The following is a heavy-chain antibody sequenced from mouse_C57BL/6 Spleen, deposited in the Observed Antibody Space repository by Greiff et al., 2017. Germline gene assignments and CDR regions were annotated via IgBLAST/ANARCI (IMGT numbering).Heavy chain of an antibody. D-gene: IGHD4-1*01. V-gene: IGHV1-64*01. CDR1: GYTFTSYW. CDR2: IHPNSGST. Sequence: QVQLQQPGAELVKPGASVKLSCKASGYTFTSYWMHWVKQRPGQGLEWIGMIHPNSGSTNYNEKFKSKATLTVDKSSSTAYMQLSSLTSEDSAVYSVARPQLGQYAMDYWGQGTSVTVSS. CDR3: ARPQLGQYAMDY. J-gene: IGHJ4*01.